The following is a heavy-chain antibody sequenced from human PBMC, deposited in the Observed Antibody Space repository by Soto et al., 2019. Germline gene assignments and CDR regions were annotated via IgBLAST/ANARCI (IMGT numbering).Heavy chain of an antibody. CDR2: IWYDGSNK. D-gene: IGHD4-17*01. CDR3: ARTRWYFDY. CDR1: GFTFSSYG. J-gene: IGHJ4*02. Sequence: QVQLVESGGGVAQPGRSLRLSCAASGFTFSSYGMHWVRQAPGKGLEWVAVIWYDGSNKYYADSVKGRFTISRDNSKNTLYLQMNSLRAEDTAVYYCARTRWYFDYWGQGTLVTVSS. V-gene: IGHV3-33*01.